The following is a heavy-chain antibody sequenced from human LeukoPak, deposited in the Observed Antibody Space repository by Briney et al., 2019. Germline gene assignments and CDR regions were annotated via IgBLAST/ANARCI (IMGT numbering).Heavy chain of an antibody. CDR1: GGSISSYY. V-gene: IGHV4-59*01. J-gene: IGHJ4*02. D-gene: IGHD3-3*01. Sequence: SETLSLTXTVSGGSISSYYWSWIRQPQGKRLEWIGYIYYSGSTNYNPSLKSRVTISVDTSKNQFSLKLSSVTAADTAVYYCARENDFWSGYPYFDYWGQGTLVTVSS. CDR3: ARENDFWSGYPYFDY. CDR2: IYYSGST.